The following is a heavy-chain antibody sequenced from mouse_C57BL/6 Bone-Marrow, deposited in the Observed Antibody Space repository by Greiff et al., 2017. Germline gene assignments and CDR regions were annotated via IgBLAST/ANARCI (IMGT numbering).Heavy chain of an antibody. Sequence: EVQLQQSGPELVKPGASVKISCKASGYTFTDYYMNWVKQSHGKSLEWIGDINPNNGGTSYNQKFKGKATLTVDKSSSTAYMELRSLTSEDSAVYYCARRGFITTVVAYYFDYWGQGTTLTVSS. CDR3: ARRGFITTVVAYYFDY. CDR2: INPNNGGT. CDR1: GYTFTDYY. J-gene: IGHJ2*01. V-gene: IGHV1-26*01. D-gene: IGHD1-1*01.